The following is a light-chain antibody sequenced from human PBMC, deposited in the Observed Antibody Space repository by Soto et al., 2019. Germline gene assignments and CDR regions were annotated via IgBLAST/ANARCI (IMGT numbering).Light chain of an antibody. V-gene: IGKV1-27*01. CDR3: QKSNTAPLT. Sequence: DIQMTQSPSSLSASVGDRVTITCRASQDISVYLAWYQQKPGKVPKLLIYSASTLQSGVPSRFSGSGSGTDFTLTISSLQPEDAATYFCQKSNTAPLTFGQGTRLEIK. CDR2: SAS. J-gene: IGKJ5*01. CDR1: QDISVY.